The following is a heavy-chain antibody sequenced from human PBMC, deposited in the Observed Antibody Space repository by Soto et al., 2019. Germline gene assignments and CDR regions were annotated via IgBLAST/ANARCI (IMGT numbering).Heavy chain of an antibody. CDR1: GFTFSTYS. Sequence: PGGSLRLSCAASGFTFSTYSMNWVRQAPGKGLEWVSYISSSSSTIFYTDSVKGRFTISRDNAKSSLYLQMNNLRAEDTAFYFCARATQSYYDTSGYYSYVHWGQGAQVTVSS. V-gene: IGHV3-48*04. J-gene: IGHJ4*02. CDR2: ISSSSSTI. CDR3: ARATQSYYDTSGYYSYVH. D-gene: IGHD3-22*01.